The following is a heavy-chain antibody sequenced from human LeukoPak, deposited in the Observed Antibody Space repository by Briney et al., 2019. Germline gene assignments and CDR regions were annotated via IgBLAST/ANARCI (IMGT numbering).Heavy chain of an antibody. D-gene: IGHD3-3*01. V-gene: IGHV1-8*01. Sequence: ASVKVSCKASGYTFTSYDINWVRQATGQGLEWMGWMNPNSGNTGYAQKFQGRVTMTRNTSISTAYMELSSLRSEDTAVYYCARVSRVYDFWSGYYTRSLNYFDYWGQGTLVTVSS. J-gene: IGHJ4*02. CDR2: MNPNSGNT. CDR3: ARVSRVYDFWSGYYTRSLNYFDY. CDR1: GYTFTSYD.